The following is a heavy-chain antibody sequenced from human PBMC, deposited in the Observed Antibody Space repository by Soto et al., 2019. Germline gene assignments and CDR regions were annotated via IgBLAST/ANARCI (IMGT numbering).Heavy chain of an antibody. V-gene: IGHV4-59*01. J-gene: IGHJ3*02. CDR1: GGSISSYY. Sequence: SETLSLTCTVSGGSISSYYWSWIRQPPGKGLEWVGYIYYSGGTNYNPPLKSRVTISVNTPKNQFSLKLSPVTPADTAVDYSGRAEAGRWIQLWVDVFDIGGKGTMVTVS. CDR3: GRAEAGRWIQLWVDVFDI. CDR2: IYYSGGT. D-gene: IGHD5-18*01.